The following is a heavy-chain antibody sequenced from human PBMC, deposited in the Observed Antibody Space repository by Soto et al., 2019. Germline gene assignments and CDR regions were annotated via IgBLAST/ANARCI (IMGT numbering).Heavy chain of an antibody. Sequence: EVQLVESGGGLVQPGGSLRLSCAASGFTLSSYWMYWVRQAPGKGLVWVSRINSDGSSTSYADSVKGRFTISRDNAKNTLNLQMNSLRAEDTAVYYCATDLGDIPDYWRQGTLLTVSS. CDR2: INSDGSST. D-gene: IGHD3-9*01. V-gene: IGHV3-74*01. CDR1: GFTLSSYW. J-gene: IGHJ4*02. CDR3: ATDLGDIPDY.